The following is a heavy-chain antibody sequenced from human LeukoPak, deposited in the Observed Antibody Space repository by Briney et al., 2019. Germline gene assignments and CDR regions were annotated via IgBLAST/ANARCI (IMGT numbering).Heavy chain of an antibody. CDR2: ISVRGDRT. V-gene: IGHV3-23*01. J-gene: IGHJ4*02. CDR1: GFAFSSYI. CDR3: AKDRDYGGNSRGIDYFDS. D-gene: IGHD4-23*01. Sequence: GGSLRLSCAASGFAFSSYIMDWVRQAPGKGLEWVSSISVRGDRTYYPDSVKGRFTISRDNSKHMLYLQTNTLRADDTAIYYCAKDRDYGGNSRGIDYFDSWGQGTLVTVSS.